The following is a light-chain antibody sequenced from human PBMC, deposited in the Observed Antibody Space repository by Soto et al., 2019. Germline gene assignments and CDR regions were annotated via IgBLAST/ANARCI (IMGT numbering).Light chain of an antibody. J-gene: IGKJ2*01. CDR2: DAS. Sequence: TQSPSLLSVSPGERATLSCRASQSISRSLAWYQQKPGQAPRLLISDASTRATGIPARFSGSGSGTEFTLTISSLQSEDFAPYYCHQYNSWPPGTFGQGTKVDIK. CDR1: QSISRS. CDR3: HQYNSWPPGT. V-gene: IGKV3-15*01.